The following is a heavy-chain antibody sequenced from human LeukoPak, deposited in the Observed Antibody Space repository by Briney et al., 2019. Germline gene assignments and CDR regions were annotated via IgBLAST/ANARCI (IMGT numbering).Heavy chain of an antibody. Sequence: SETLSLTCAVYGGSFSGYYWSWIRQPPGKGLEWIGEINHSGSTNYNPSLKSRVTISVDTSKNQFSLKLSSVTAADTAVYYCARYGDQSWFDPWGQGTLVTVSS. D-gene: IGHD4-17*01. J-gene: IGHJ5*02. CDR3: ARYGDQSWFDP. V-gene: IGHV4-34*01. CDR2: INHSGST. CDR1: GGSFSGYY.